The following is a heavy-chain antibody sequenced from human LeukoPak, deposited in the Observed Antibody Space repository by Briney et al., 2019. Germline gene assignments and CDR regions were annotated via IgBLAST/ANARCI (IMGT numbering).Heavy chain of an antibody. CDR1: GFTFSGFG. Sequence: GRSLRLSCAASGFTFSGFGIHWVRQAPGKGLEWVAVISFDGSKKYYADSVKGRFIISRDNSKNTLDLQMNSLRAEDTAVYYCAKVWGCSNGVCYKGGMDVWGQGTTVTVSS. D-gene: IGHD2-8*01. J-gene: IGHJ6*02. CDR3: AKVWGCSNGVCYKGGMDV. CDR2: ISFDGSKK. V-gene: IGHV3-30*18.